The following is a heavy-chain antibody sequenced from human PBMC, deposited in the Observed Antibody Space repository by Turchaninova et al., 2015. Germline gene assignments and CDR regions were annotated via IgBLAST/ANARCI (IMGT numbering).Heavy chain of an antibody. D-gene: IGHD3-22*01. CDR2: INRRGST. CDR3: ARNGRHYYDSSGRMDV. V-gene: IGHV4-34*01. CDR1: WGSFSGYY. J-gene: IGHJ6*02. Sequence: QVQLQQWGAGLLKPSETLSLTCAAYWGSFSGYYGNWTRQTPGKGLEWIGEINRRGSTNYNPSLKSRVSISVDTSKNQFSLKLRSVTAADTAVYYCARNGRHYYDSSGRMDVWGQGTTVTVSS.